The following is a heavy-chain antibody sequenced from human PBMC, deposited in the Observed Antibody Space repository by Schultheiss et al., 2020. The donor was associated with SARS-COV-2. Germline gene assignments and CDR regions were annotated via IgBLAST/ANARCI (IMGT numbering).Heavy chain of an antibody. CDR2: INPNSGGT. J-gene: IGHJ2*01. V-gene: IGHV1-2*02. CDR3: AREGDFWSGYRKPYWYFDL. Sequence: ASVKVSCKASGGTFSSYAISWVRQAPGQWLEWMGWINPNSGGTNYAQKFQGRVTMTRDTSISTAYMELSRLRSDDTAVYYCAREGDFWSGYRKPYWYFDLWGRGTLVTVSS. CDR1: GGTFSSYA. D-gene: IGHD3-3*01.